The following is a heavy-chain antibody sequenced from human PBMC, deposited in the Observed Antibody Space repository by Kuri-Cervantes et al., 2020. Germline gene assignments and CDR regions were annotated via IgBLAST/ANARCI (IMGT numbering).Heavy chain of an antibody. CDR3: ASGGPTYYYDSSVDAFDI. J-gene: IGHJ3*02. Sequence: SQTLSLTCAVYGGSFTTYHWTWIRQSPGKGLEWIGEIKHSGSTNYNPSLKSRVSISVEPAKNQFSLNLSSVTAADTAVYYCASGGPTYYYDSSVDAFDIWGQGTMVTVSS. V-gene: IGHV4-34*01. CDR1: GGSFTTYH. D-gene: IGHD3-22*01. CDR2: IKHSGST.